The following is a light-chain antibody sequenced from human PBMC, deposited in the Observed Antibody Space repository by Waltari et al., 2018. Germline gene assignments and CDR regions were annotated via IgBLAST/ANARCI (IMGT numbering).Light chain of an antibody. V-gene: IGLV3-21*03. CDR1: DFLTRR. CDR3: QVWDGNSDQSI. Sequence: SIVLTQSPSVSVAPGKTARITCEVNDFLTRRVHWYQQRPGPAPALVVFDESDWPSGIPERLAASNAENVATLTISRVEAGDEADYFCQVWDGNSDQSIFGGGTKLTVL. CDR2: DES. J-gene: IGLJ2*01.